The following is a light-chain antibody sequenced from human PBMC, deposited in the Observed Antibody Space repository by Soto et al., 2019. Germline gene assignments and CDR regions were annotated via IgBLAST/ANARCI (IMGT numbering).Light chain of an antibody. J-gene: IGKJ1*01. Sequence: DIVMTQSPDSLAVSLGERATINCKSSQSVLYRSNNKNYLAWYQQKPGQPPKLLIYWASTRESGVPSRFSGSGSGTEFTLTISSLQPDDFATYYCQQYNSYLWTFGQGTKVDI. CDR2: WAS. CDR1: QSVLYRSNNKNY. CDR3: QQYNSYLWT. V-gene: IGKV4-1*01.